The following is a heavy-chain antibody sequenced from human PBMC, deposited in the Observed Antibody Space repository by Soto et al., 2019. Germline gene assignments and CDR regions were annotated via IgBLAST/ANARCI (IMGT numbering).Heavy chain of an antibody. CDR3: ARDRVSVFGVVI. J-gene: IGHJ4*02. CDR1: GFTFSDYY. V-gene: IGHV3-11*06. D-gene: IGHD3-3*01. CDR2: ISSRNSYT. Sequence: GGSLRLSCAASGFTFSDYYMTWIRQAPGKGLEWVSYISSRNSYTKYADSVKGRFTISRDNAKNSLYLQMNSLRAEGTAVYYCARDRVSVFGVVIWGQGPLVTVSS.